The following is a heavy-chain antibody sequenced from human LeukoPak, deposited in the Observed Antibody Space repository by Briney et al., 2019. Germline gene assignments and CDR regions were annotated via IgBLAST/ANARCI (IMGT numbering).Heavy chain of an antibody. Sequence: PGGSLRLSCAASGFTFSSYGMNWVRQAPGKGLEWVAVIWYDGSDKYYADSVKGRFTISRDNSKNTLYLQMNSLRGEDTAVYYCARTNLFVDTAVNDAFDIWGQGTMVTVSS. D-gene: IGHD5-18*01. CDR3: ARTNLFVDTAVNDAFDI. CDR2: IWYDGSDK. V-gene: IGHV3-33*01. J-gene: IGHJ3*02. CDR1: GFTFSSYG.